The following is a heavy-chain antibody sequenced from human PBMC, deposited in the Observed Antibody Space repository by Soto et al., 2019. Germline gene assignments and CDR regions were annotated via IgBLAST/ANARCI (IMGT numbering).Heavy chain of an antibody. CDR2: MSRDGGVT. CDR3: AKIEKLNPKRSGGATRFDR. D-gene: IGHD3-3*01. Sequence: PGGSLRLSCAASGFTFSNYGMTWVRQAPGQGLEWVSGMSRDGGVTDYTDSVKGRFTISRDISKNTLYLQMNSLRAEDTAVYYCAKIEKLNPKRSGGATRFDRGGEEAVVTVPS. CDR1: GFTFSNYG. V-gene: IGHV3-23*01. J-gene: IGHJ4*02.